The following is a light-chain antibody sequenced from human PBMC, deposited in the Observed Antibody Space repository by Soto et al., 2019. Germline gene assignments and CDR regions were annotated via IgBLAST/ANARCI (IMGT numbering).Light chain of an antibody. Sequence: QSALAQPASVSGSPGQSITISCTGTSSDVGTYNYVSWYQQHPGKAPKVMIYEVTYRPSGVSNRFSGSKSGNTASLTISGLQAEDEAEYYCGTYTGSSSLYVFGTGTNVTVL. CDR2: EVT. CDR1: SSDVGTYNY. J-gene: IGLJ1*01. CDR3: GTYTGSSSLYV. V-gene: IGLV2-14*01.